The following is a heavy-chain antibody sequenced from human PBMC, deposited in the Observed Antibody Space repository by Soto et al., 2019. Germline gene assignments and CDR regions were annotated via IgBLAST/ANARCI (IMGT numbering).Heavy chain of an antibody. D-gene: IGHD3-9*01. V-gene: IGHV4-39*01. CDR3: AGQTRGPIPHFGWLSPVAS. Sequence: PSETLSLTCTVSGDSIRSSGFNWGWIRQPPGKGLEWIGTIYRNGETFYNPPLHSRVTMSVDTSRNQFSLHLTSVTAADTAVYFCAGQTRGPIPHFGWLSPVASWGQGTLVTVSS. CDR1: GDSIRSSGFN. J-gene: IGHJ5*02. CDR2: IYRNGET.